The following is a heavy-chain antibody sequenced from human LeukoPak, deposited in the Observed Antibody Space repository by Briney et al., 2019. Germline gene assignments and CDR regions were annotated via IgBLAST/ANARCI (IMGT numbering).Heavy chain of an antibody. CDR2: IYHSGST. V-gene: IGHV4-30-2*01. Sequence: PSETLSLTCAVSGGSISSGGYSWSWIRQPPGKGLEWIGYIYHSGSTYYNPSLKSRVTISVDRSKNQFSLKLSSVTAADTAVYYCASLPWGNYDILTDPPYWGQGTLVTVSS. CDR1: GGSISSGGYS. CDR3: ASLPWGNYDILTDPPY. D-gene: IGHD3-9*01. J-gene: IGHJ4*02.